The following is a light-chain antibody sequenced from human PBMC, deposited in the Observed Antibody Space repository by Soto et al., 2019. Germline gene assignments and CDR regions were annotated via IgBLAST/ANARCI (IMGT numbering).Light chain of an antibody. CDR2: AAS. J-gene: IGKJ4*01. V-gene: IGKV1-39*01. Sequence: DIQMTQSPSSLSASVGDRVTITCRASQSITNYLNWYQQKPGTAPKLLIYAASNLQSGVASRFSGSGSGTDFPLTISSLQPEDFATYYCQQSYSSPPLTFGGGTKVEIK. CDR3: QQSYSSPPLT. CDR1: QSITNY.